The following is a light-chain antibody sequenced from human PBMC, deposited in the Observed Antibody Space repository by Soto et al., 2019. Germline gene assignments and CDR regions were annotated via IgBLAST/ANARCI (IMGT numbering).Light chain of an antibody. J-gene: IGKJ4*01. CDR1: QGVGRC. CDR2: DAS. CDR3: QQRRGWPLT. V-gene: IGKV3-11*01. Sequence: EIVLTQSPATLSLSPGERAALSCRASQGVGRCLAWYQQKPGQAPRLLIYDASNRATGIPARFSGSGSGTDFTLAINNLEPEDFAVYYCQQRRGWPLTFGGGTKVEIK.